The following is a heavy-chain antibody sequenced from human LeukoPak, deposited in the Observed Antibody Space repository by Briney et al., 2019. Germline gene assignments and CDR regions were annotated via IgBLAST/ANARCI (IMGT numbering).Heavy chain of an antibody. J-gene: IGHJ4*02. CDR3: AKEAWEYSSSARFDY. CDR2: ISGSGGTT. CDR1: GFTFRDEA. Sequence: PGGSLRLSCAASGFTFRDEAMSWVRQAPGKGLEWVSAISGSGGTTYYADSVKGRFTISRDNSKNTLYLQMNSLRAEDTAVYYCAKEAWEYSSSARFDYWGQGTLVTVSS. V-gene: IGHV3-23*01. D-gene: IGHD6-6*01.